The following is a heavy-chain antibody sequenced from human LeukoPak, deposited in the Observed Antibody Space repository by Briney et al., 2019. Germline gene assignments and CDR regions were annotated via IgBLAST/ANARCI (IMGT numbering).Heavy chain of an antibody. J-gene: IGHJ5*02. CDR3: ATQQLWLRYRWFDP. CDR1: GGSISSGDYY. V-gene: IGHV4-30-4*08. D-gene: IGHD5-18*01. Sequence: SQTLSLTCTVSGGSISSGDYYWSWIRQPPGKGLEWIGYIYYSGSTYYNTSLNSRATISVDTSKNQFSLRLSSVTAADTAVYYCATQQLWLRYRWFDPWGQGTLVTVSS. CDR2: IYYSGST.